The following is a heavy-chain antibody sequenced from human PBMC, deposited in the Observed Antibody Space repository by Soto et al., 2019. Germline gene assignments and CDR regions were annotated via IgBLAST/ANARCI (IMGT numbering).Heavy chain of an antibody. CDR2: ISGSGGST. CDR3: AKEERTFGEGF. Sequence: EMQLLESGGGLVQPGGSLRLSCAASGFTFSSYAMSWVRQAPGKGLEWVSGISGSGGSTYYADSVKGRFTISRDNSKNTLNLQMNSLRAEDTAIYYCAKEERTFGEGFWGQGTLVTVSS. CDR1: GFTFSSYA. V-gene: IGHV3-23*01. D-gene: IGHD3-3*01. J-gene: IGHJ4*02.